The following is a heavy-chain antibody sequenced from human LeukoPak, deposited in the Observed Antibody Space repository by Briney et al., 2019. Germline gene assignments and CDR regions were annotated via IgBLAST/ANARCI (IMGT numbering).Heavy chain of an antibody. J-gene: IGHJ4*02. CDR2: IYPGDSGT. Sequence: GESLKISCKGSGYSFTSYWIGWVRQMPGKGLEWMGIIYPGDSGTRYSPSFQGQVTISADKSISTAYLQWSSLKASDTAMYYCARLYYDGSGYYRALDYWGQGTLVTVSS. V-gene: IGHV5-51*01. CDR1: GYSFTSYW. CDR3: ARLYYDGSGYYRALDY. D-gene: IGHD3-22*01.